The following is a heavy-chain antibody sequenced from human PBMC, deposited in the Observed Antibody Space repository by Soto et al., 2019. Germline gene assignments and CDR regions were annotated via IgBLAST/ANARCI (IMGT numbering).Heavy chain of an antibody. J-gene: IGHJ6*03. CDR3: ASGTTSGAYYYYYMDV. CDR2: ISSSSTYI. Sequence: DVQLVESGGGLVKPGGSLRLSCAVSGFTFSDYSMNWVRQAPGKGLEWVSSISSSSTYIYYADSVKGRFTTSRDNAKNSLYLQMNSLRAEDTAVYYCASGTTSGAYYYYYMDVWGKGTTVIVSS. CDR1: GFTFSDYS. D-gene: IGHD3-10*01. V-gene: IGHV3-21*01.